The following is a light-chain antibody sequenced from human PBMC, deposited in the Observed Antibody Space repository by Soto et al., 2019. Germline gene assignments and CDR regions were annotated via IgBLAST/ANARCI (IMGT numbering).Light chain of an antibody. CDR3: QQYNNWGT. J-gene: IGKJ1*01. V-gene: IGKV3-15*01. CDR2: GAS. CDR1: QSVSSN. Sequence: EIVMTQSPATLSVSPGERATLSCRASQSVSSNLAWYQQKPGQAPRLLIYGASTRATGIPARFSGSGSGTEFTLTISSLKSEDFVIYYCQQYNNWGTFGQGTKVEIK.